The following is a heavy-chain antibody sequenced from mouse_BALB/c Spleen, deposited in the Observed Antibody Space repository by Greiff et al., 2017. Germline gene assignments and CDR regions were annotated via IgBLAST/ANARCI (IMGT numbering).Heavy chain of an antibody. CDR2: INSNGGST. CDR1: GFTFSSYG. J-gene: IGHJ3*01. CDR3: ASAYYGNYPWFAY. D-gene: IGHD2-10*01. V-gene: IGHV5-6-3*01. Sequence: EVQRVESGGGLVQPGGSLKLSCAASGFTFSSYGMSWVRQTPDKRLELVATINSNGGSTYYPDSVKGRFTISRDNAKNTLYLQMSSLKSEDTAMYYCASAYYGNYPWFAYWGQGTLVTVSA.